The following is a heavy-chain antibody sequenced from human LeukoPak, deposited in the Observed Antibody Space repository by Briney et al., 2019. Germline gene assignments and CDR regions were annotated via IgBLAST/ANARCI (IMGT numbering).Heavy chain of an antibody. CDR2: ISYDGSNK. Sequence: GRSPRLSCAASGFTFSSYAMHWVRQAPGKGLEWVAVISYDGSNKYYADSVKGRITISRDNSKNTLYLQMNSLRAEDTAVYYCARDLGVNWNDVYFDYWGQGTLVTVSS. D-gene: IGHD1-1*01. CDR1: GFTFSSYA. J-gene: IGHJ4*02. V-gene: IGHV3-30-3*01. CDR3: ARDLGVNWNDVYFDY.